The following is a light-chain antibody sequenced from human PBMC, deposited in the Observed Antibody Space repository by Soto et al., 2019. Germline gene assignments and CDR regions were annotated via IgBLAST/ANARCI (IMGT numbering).Light chain of an antibody. J-gene: IGKJ4*01. CDR2: DAS. CDR3: QQYDNLPRT. CDR1: QDISNY. V-gene: IGKV1-33*01. Sequence: DIQMTHSPSSLSASVGDRVTITCQASQDISNYLNWYQQKPGKAPKLLIYDASNLETVVPSRFSGSGSGTDFTITISSLQPEDIATYYCQQYDNLPRTFGGGTKVEIQ.